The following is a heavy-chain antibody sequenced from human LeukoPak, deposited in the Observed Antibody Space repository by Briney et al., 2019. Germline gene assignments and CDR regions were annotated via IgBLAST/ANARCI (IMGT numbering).Heavy chain of an antibody. D-gene: IGHD5-18*01. CDR2: IKEDGSVK. CDR1: GFTFNSVW. Sequence: GGSLRLSCAASGFTFNSVWMSWVRQAPGKGLEWVANIKEDGSVKFYVDSVKGRFTISRDNAKNSLYLQMNSLRAEDTAVYYCATSRDTAMGTGGQGTLVTVSS. CDR3: ATSRDTAMGT. J-gene: IGHJ4*02. V-gene: IGHV3-7*01.